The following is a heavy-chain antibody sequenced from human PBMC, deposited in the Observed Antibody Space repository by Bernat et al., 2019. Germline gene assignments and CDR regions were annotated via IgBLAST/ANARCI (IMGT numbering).Heavy chain of an antibody. CDR2: IRNKANGYTT. CDR1: GFTFSDHY. D-gene: IGHD2-8*02. V-gene: IGHV3-72*01. J-gene: IGHJ4*02. Sequence: EVQLVESGGGLVQPGGSLRLSCAASGFTFSDHYMDWVRQAPRKGLEWVGRIRNKANGYTTAYAASVKGRFTVSRDDSKNSLYLQMNRLKIDDTAVYYSVGGVAGSGFDYWGQGTLVTVSS. CDR3: VGGVAGSGFDY.